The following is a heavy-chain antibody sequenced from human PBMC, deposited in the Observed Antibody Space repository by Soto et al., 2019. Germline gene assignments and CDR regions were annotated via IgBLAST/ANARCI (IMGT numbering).Heavy chain of an antibody. D-gene: IGHD1-20*01. J-gene: IGHJ6*02. V-gene: IGHV3-11*01. CDR1: GFTFSDYY. CDR3: ATRITGTQDYYYGMDV. Sequence: GESLKISCAASGFTFSDYYMSWIRQAPGKGLEGVSYISSSGSTIYYADSVKGRFTISRDNAKNSLYLQMNSLRAEDTAVYYCATRITGTQDYYYGMDVWGQGTTVTVSS. CDR2: ISSSGSTI.